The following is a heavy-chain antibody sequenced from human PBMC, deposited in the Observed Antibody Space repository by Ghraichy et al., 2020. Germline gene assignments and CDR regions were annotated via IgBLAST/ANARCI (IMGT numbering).Heavy chain of an antibody. CDR3: ARDRPFGELIGYYYYGMDV. CDR1: GYTFTSYG. CDR2: ISAYNGNT. Sequence: ASVKVSCKASGYTFTSYGISWVRQAPGQGLEWMGWISAYNGNTNYAQKLQGRVTMTTDTSTSTAYMELRSLRSDDTAVYYCARDRPFGELIGYYYYGMDVWGQGTTVTVSS. V-gene: IGHV1-18*04. J-gene: IGHJ6*02. D-gene: IGHD3-10*01.